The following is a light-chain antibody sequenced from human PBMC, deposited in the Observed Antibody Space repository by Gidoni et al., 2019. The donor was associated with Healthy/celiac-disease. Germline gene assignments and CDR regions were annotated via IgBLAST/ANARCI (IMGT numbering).Light chain of an antibody. V-gene: IGKV1-39*01. Sequence: DIQMTQSPSSLSASVGDRVTITSRASQSISSYLNWYQQKPGKAPKLLIYAASSLQSGVPSRVSGSGSGTDFTLTISSLQPEDFATYYGQQSYSTPWTFGQGTKVEIK. CDR3: QQSYSTPWT. CDR2: AAS. J-gene: IGKJ1*01. CDR1: QSISSY.